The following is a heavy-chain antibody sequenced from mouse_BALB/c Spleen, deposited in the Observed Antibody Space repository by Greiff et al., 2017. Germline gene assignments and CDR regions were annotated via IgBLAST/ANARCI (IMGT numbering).Heavy chain of an antibody. CDR1: GYTFTSYW. Sequence: VQLVESGAELARPGASVKLSCKASGYTFTSYWMQWVKQRPGQGLEWIGAIYPGDGDTRYTQKFKGKATLTADKSSSTAYMQLSSLASEDSAVYYCARERDYYGSSYDAMDYWGQGTSVTVSS. D-gene: IGHD1-1*01. CDR3: ARERDYYGSSYDAMDY. CDR2: IYPGDGDT. V-gene: IGHV1-87*01. J-gene: IGHJ4*01.